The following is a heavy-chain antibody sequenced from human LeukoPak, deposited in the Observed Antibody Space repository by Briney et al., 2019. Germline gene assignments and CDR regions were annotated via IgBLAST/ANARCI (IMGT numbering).Heavy chain of an antibody. Sequence: GGSLRLSCAASGFTFSSYWMSWVRQAPGKGLEWVSAISGGGGNTYYADSVKGRFTISRDTSKNTLYLQMNSLRAEDTAVYYCAKISGDIIIVPAAILSYFDYWGQGTLVTVSS. J-gene: IGHJ4*02. CDR2: ISGGGGNT. CDR1: GFTFSSYW. V-gene: IGHV3-23*01. D-gene: IGHD2-2*01. CDR3: AKISGDIIIVPAAILSYFDY.